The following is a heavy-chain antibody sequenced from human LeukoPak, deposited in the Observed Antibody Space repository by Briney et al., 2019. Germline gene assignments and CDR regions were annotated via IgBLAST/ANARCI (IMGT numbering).Heavy chain of an antibody. CDR2: IIPIVGTA. CDR1: GGTFSSYA. J-gene: IGHJ4*02. CDR3: ARESTDYYDTSGYYYGPIY. Sequence: ASVKVSCKASGGTFSSYAISWMRQAPGQGLEWMGGIIPIVGTANYAQKFQGRVTITADESTTTAYMELSSLRSEDTAVYYCARESTDYYDTSGYYYGPIYWGQGTLVTVSS. D-gene: IGHD3-22*01. V-gene: IGHV1-69*01.